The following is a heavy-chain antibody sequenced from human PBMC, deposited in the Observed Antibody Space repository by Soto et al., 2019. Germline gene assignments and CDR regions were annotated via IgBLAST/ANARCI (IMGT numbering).Heavy chain of an antibody. CDR1: GGTFSSYA. J-gene: IGHJ3*02. CDR3: ARVTDYDFWIGYQKDAFDI. Sequence: SVKVSCKASGGTFSSYAISWVRQAPGQGLEWMGGIIPIFGTANYAQKFQGRVTITADESTSTAYMELSRLRSEDTAVYYCARVTDYDFWIGYQKDAFDIWGQGTMVTVSS. V-gene: IGHV1-69*13. CDR2: IIPIFGTA. D-gene: IGHD3-3*01.